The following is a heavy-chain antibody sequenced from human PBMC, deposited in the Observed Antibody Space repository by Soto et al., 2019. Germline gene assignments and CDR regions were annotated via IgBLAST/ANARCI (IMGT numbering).Heavy chain of an antibody. D-gene: IGHD3-16*02. CDR2: IIPDFGTP. CDR3: ARHLYDYVWVSYRH. CDR1: GYIFKNYA. V-gene: IGHV1-69*01. J-gene: IGHJ4*02. Sequence: QVQLVQSGAEVKETGSSVKVSCKSSGYIFKNYAVTWLRQAPGQGLEWMGGIIPDFGTPDYSQKFRGRVTITADESTSTVYMELRSLTSADTAVYYCARHLYDYVWVSYRHWGQGTLVTVSS.